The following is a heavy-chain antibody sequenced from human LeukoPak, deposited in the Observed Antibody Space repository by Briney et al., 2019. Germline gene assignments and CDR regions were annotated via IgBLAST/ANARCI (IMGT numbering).Heavy chain of an antibody. CDR3: AKGRSEYSYTSDALNV. D-gene: IGHD5-18*01. V-gene: IGHV3-23*01. Sequence: GGSLRLSCAASGFTFSTYAMSWVRQAPGKGLEWVSIISGSGGSTYYADSVKGRFTISRDNSKNTLFLQMNSLRAEDTAVYYCAKGRSEYSYTSDALNVWGQGTMIVVSS. CDR1: GFTFSTYA. CDR2: ISGSGGST. J-gene: IGHJ3*01.